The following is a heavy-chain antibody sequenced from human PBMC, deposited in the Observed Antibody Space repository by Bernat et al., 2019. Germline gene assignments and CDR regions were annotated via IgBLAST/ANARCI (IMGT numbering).Heavy chain of an antibody. CDR2: ISSSSSYI. D-gene: IGHD4-17*01. Sequence: EVQLVESGGGLVKPGGSLRLSCAASGFTFSSYSMNWVRQAPGKGLEWVSYISSSSSYIYYEYKVKGRFTISSDNAKNSLYLQLNSLRAEETAVYYCAGVHRNPTVTTGYYYYYMDVWGKGTTVTVSS. V-gene: IGHV3-21*05. CDR1: GFTFSSYS. J-gene: IGHJ6*03. CDR3: AGVHRNPTVTTGYYYYYMDV.